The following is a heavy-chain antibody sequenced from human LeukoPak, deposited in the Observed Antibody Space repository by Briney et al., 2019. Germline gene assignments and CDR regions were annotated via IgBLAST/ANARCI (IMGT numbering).Heavy chain of an antibody. V-gene: IGHV3-23*01. CDR2: ISGSGGST. CDR3: AKVKGLYYDILTGYYRGDAFDI. CDR1: GFTFSSYA. J-gene: IGHJ3*02. Sequence: GGSLRLSXAASGFTFSSYAMSWVRQAPGKGLEWVSAISGSGGSTYYADSMKGRFTISRDNSKNTLYLQMNSLRAEDTAVYYCAKVKGLYYDILTGYYRGDAFDIWGQGTMVTVSS. D-gene: IGHD3-9*01.